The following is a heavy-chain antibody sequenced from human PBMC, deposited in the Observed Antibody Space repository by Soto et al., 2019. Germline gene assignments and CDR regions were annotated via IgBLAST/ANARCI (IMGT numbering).Heavy chain of an antibody. CDR2: TYSGGSI. J-gene: IGHJ5*02. CDR3: ARDGRGGSCYPALGA. D-gene: IGHD2-15*01. CDR1: GYAVSDSY. Sequence: EVQLVESGGGLIQPGGSLRLSCAASGYAVSDSYMSWVRQAPGRGLQWVSFTYSGGSISYADSVKGRFTISRDNSKNTLYLQMNSLRVEDTAVYYCARDGRGGSCYPALGAWGQGTLVTVSS. V-gene: IGHV3-53*01.